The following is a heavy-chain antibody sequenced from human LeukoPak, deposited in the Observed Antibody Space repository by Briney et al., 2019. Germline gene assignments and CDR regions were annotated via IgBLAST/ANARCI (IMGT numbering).Heavy chain of an antibody. D-gene: IGHD3-22*01. CDR1: GYTFTGYY. Sequence: VASVKVSCKASGYTFTGYYMHWVRQAPGQGLEWMGRINPNSGGTNYAQKFQGRVTMTRDTSISTAYMEPSRLRSDDTAVYYCARDLRYDSSGYPYWGQGTLVTVSS. V-gene: IGHV1-2*06. CDR3: ARDLRYDSSGYPY. CDR2: INPNSGGT. J-gene: IGHJ4*02.